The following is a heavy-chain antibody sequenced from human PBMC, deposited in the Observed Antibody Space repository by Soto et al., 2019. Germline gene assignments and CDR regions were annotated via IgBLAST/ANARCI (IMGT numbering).Heavy chain of an antibody. Sequence: GGSLRLSCAASGFTFSSFHMNWVRQAPGRGLEWVAYITSSSDTIYYSDSVKGRFTISRDNGKNSLFLQMNSLRAEDTAVYYCAKDQFLTMIVVVIKRDAFDIWGQGTMVTVSS. CDR1: GFTFSSFH. V-gene: IGHV3-48*01. CDR2: ITSSSDTI. J-gene: IGHJ3*02. D-gene: IGHD3-22*01. CDR3: AKDQFLTMIVVVIKRDAFDI.